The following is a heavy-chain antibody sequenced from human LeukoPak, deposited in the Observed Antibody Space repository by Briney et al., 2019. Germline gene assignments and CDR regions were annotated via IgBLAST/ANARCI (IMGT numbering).Heavy chain of an antibody. Sequence: KPSETLSLTCAVYGGSFSGYYWSWIRQPPGKGLEWIGEINHSGSTNYNPSLKSRVTISVDTSKNQFSLKLSSVTAEDTAVYYCARDRLLATAGQYYGMDVWGQGTTVTVSS. V-gene: IGHV4-34*01. CDR1: GGSFSGYY. D-gene: IGHD6-13*01. CDR2: INHSGST. J-gene: IGHJ6*02. CDR3: ARDRLLATAGQYYGMDV.